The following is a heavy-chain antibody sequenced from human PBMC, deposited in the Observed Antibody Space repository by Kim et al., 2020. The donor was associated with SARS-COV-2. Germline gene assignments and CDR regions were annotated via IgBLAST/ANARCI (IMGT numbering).Heavy chain of an antibody. CDR2: T. V-gene: IGHV4-59*01. J-gene: IGHJ4*02. D-gene: IGHD2-2*01. CDR3: ARAGGSRSLDY. Sequence: TNYTPSLSRRVAISLATSKCQFSLRLTSVTAADTAVYYCARAGGSRSLDYWGQGTLVTVSS.